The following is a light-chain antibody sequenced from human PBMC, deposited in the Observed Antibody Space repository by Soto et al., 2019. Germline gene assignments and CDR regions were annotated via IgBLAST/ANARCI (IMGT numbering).Light chain of an antibody. J-gene: IGKJ1*01. CDR3: QQSYSTPRT. CDR2: AAF. CDR1: QSISSY. Sequence: DIQMTQSPSSLSASVGDRVTITCLASQSISSYLNWYQQKAGQAPKLLIYAAFSLQSGVPSRFSGSGSGTDFTLTISSLQPEDFATYYCQQSYSTPRTFGQGTKVDIK. V-gene: IGKV1-39*01.